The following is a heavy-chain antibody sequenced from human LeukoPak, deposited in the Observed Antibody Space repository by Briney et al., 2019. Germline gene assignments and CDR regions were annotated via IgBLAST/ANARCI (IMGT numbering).Heavy chain of an antibody. D-gene: IGHD3-22*01. CDR2: IYPGDSDT. CDR3: ARHNPSNYHDSSGYFYGMDV. CDR1: GYSFTSYW. Sequence: GESLKISCKGSGYSFTSYWIGWVRQMPGKGLEWMGIIYPGDSDTRYSPSFQGQVTISADKSISTAYLQWSSLKASDTAMYYCARHNPSNYHDSSGYFYGMDVWGQGTTVTVSS. V-gene: IGHV5-51*01. J-gene: IGHJ6*02.